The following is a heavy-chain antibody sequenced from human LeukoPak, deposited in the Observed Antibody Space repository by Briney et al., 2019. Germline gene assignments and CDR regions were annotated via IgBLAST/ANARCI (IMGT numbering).Heavy chain of an antibody. V-gene: IGHV4-59*12. J-gene: IGHJ6*03. CDR3: ARAYRGYSGYDWDYYYYMDV. CDR1: GGSISTYY. CDR2: IYYTGST. D-gene: IGHD5-12*01. Sequence: SETLSLTCTVSGGSISTYYWSWVRQSPGKGLEWIGHIYYTGSTNYNPSLKSRVAMSVDTSKNQFSLKLSSVTAADTAVYYCARAYRGYSGYDWDYYYYMDVWGKGTTVTVSS.